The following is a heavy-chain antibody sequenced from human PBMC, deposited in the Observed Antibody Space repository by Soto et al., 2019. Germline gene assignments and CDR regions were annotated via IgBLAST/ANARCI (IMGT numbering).Heavy chain of an antibody. Sequence: SVKVSCKASGGTFSSYAISWVRQAPGQGLEWMGGIIPIFGTANYAQKFQGRVTITADKSTSTAYMELSSLRSEDTAVYYCARDRDGGNSDAFDIWGQGTMVTVSS. J-gene: IGHJ3*02. CDR1: GGTFSSYA. V-gene: IGHV1-69*06. CDR3: ARDRDGGNSDAFDI. D-gene: IGHD2-21*02. CDR2: IIPIFGTA.